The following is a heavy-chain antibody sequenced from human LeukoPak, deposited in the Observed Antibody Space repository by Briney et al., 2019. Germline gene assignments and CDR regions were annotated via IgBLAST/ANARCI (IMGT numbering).Heavy chain of an antibody. CDR3: ARGPGGGPFDY. Sequence: SETLSLTCTVSGGSISSSSCYWGWIRQPPGKGLEWIGSIYYSGSTYYNPSLKSRVTISVDTSKNQFSLKLSSVTAADTAVYYCARGPGGGPFDYWGQGTLVTVSS. D-gene: IGHD1-1*01. CDR2: IYYSGST. V-gene: IGHV4-39*07. J-gene: IGHJ4*02. CDR1: GGSISSSSCY.